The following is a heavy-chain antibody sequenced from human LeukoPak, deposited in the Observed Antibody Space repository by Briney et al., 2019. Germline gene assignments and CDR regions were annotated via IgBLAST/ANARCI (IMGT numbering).Heavy chain of an antibody. V-gene: IGHV4-59*01. CDR2: IYNSGRS. CDR1: GGSISSGY. J-gene: IGHJ5*02. Sequence: SETLSLTCSVSGGSISSGYWSWIRQPPGKGLEWIAYIYNSGRSNYNPSLKSRVTISLDTSKNQFSLELSSVTAADTAVYYCAGGSGASWFDPWGQGTLVTVSS. D-gene: IGHD2-8*02. CDR3: AGGSGASWFDP.